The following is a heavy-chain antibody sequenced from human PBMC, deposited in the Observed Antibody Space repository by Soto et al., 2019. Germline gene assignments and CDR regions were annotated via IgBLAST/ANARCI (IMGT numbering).Heavy chain of an antibody. CDR1: GFTFSSYA. V-gene: IGHV3-30*18. CDR3: AKDLEGYCTTTSCYTYFGLDV. J-gene: IGHJ6*02. D-gene: IGHD2-2*01. Sequence: PGGSLRLSCAASGFTFSSYAMHWVRRAPGKGLEWVAVISYDGSNKYYADSVKGRFTISRDNSKHTLYLQMNSLRPEDTAVYYCAKDLEGYCTTTSCYTYFGLDVWGQGTTVTVSS. CDR2: ISYDGSNK.